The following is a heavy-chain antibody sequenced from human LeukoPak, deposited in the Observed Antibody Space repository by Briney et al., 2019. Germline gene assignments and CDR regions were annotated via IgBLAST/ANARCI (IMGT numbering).Heavy chain of an antibody. J-gene: IGHJ4*02. CDR3: ARSGYSSGWYPAHFDY. D-gene: IGHD6-19*01. V-gene: IGHV3-21*01. Sequence: GGSLRLSCAASGFTFSSYSMNWVPHAPGKGLEGVSSISSSSSYIYYADSVKGRFTISRDNAKNSLYLQMNSLRAEDTAVYYCARSGYSSGWYPAHFDYWGQGTLVTVSS. CDR1: GFTFSSYS. CDR2: ISSSSSYI.